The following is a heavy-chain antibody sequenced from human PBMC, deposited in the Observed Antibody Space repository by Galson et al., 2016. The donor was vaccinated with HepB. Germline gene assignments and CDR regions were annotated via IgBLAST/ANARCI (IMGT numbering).Heavy chain of an antibody. J-gene: IGHJ6*02. D-gene: IGHD3/OR15-3a*01. CDR2: ISSDGTTT. CDR3: ARDWSVIDYEVLTANYYYYHYGMDV. V-gene: IGHV3-74*01. Sequence: SLRRSCAASGITVSSHWMHWVRHAPGRGLVWVSRISSDGTTTEYSDPVKGRLLSSQHNPKTTVYRQMNNLRAEDTDVYYWARDWSVIDYEVLTANYYYYHYGMDVWGQGTTVTVSS. CDR1: GITVSSHW.